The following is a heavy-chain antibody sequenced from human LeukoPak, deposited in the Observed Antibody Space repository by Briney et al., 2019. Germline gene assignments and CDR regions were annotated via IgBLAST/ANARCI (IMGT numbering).Heavy chain of an antibody. D-gene: IGHD3-10*01. CDR2: INPSGGST. Sequence: ASVKVSCKASGGTFSSYAISWVRQAPGQGLEWMGIINPSGGSTSYAQKFQGRVTMTRDTSTSTVYMELSSLRSEDTAVYYCASVGEFGELTDYWGQGTLVTVSS. CDR1: GGTFSSYA. CDR3: ASVGEFGELTDY. J-gene: IGHJ4*02. V-gene: IGHV1-46*01.